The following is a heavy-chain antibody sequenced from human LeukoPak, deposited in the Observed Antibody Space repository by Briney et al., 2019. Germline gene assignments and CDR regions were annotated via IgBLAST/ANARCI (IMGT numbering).Heavy chain of an antibody. D-gene: IGHD5-18*01. J-gene: IGHJ6*03. CDR3: AREIQLWSDYYYYYMDV. Sequence: NPSQTLSLTCTVSGGSISSGSYYWSWIRQPAGKGLEWIGRIYTSGSTNYNPSLKSRVTISVDTSKNQFSLKLSSVTAADTAVYYCAREIQLWSDYYYYYMDVWGKGTTVTISS. CDR2: IYTSGST. V-gene: IGHV4-61*02. CDR1: GGSISSGSYY.